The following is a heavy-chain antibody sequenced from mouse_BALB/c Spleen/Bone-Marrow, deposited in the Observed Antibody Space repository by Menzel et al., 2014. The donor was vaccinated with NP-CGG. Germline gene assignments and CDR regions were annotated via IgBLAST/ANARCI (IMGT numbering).Heavy chain of an antibody. CDR3: ARGRTTVVSDY. CDR2: IEPSDSYT. CDR1: GYTFTNYW. Sequence: QVQLQQSGAEVVKPGASVKVSCKASGYTFTNYWMQWVKQRPGQGLEWIGEIEPSDSYTNYNQDFKGKATLTVDKSSGTAYVQLSSLTSEDSAVYYCARGRTTVVSDYWGQGTSLTVSS. J-gene: IGHJ2*02. V-gene: IGHV1-69*02. D-gene: IGHD1-1*01.